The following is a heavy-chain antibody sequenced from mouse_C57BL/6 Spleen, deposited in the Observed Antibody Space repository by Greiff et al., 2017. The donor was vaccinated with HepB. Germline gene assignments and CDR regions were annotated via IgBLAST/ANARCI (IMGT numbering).Heavy chain of an antibody. CDR2: IYPGDGDT. V-gene: IGHV1-80*01. D-gene: IGHD2-1*01. CDR3: ARSRNVWFAY. CDR1: GYAFSSYW. J-gene: IGHJ3*01. Sequence: QVQLQQSGAELVKPGASVKLSCTASGYAFSSYWMNWVKQRPGKGLEWIGQIYPGDGDTNYNGKFKGKATLTADKSSSTAYMQLSSLTSEDSAVYFWARSRNVWFAYWGQGTLVTVSA.